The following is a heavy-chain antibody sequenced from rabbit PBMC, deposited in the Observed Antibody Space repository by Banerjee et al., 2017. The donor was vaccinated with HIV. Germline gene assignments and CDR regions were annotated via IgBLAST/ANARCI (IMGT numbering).Heavy chain of an antibody. V-gene: IGHV1S45*01. CDR1: GFSFSTKYV. CDR2: MDTGNT. CDR3: ARDGSGWGANFNL. J-gene: IGHJ4*01. D-gene: IGHD4-1*01. Sequence: QEQLVESGGGLVQPEGSLTLTCTASGFSFSTKYVMCWVRQAPGKGLELIACMDTGNTVYANWAKGRFTISKTSSTTMTLQMTSLTAADTATYFCARDGSGWGANFNLWGQGTLVTVS.